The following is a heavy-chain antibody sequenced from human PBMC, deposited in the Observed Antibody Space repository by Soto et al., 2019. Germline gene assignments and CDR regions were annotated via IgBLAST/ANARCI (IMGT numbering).Heavy chain of an antibody. CDR3: AKAPVSIAVAGNFDY. Sequence: PSETLSLTCAVSGGSISSGGYSWSWIRQPPGKGLEWIGYIYHSGNTHCSQALKSRVIISLDRSKNQFSLKLTSVTAADTAVYYCAKAPVSIAVAGNFDYLGQGTLVTVSS. D-gene: IGHD6-19*01. J-gene: IGHJ4*02. CDR1: GGSISSGGYS. V-gene: IGHV4-30-2*01. CDR2: IYHSGNT.